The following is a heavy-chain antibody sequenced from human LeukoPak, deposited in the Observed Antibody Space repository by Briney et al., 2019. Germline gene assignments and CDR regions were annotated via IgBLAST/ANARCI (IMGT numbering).Heavy chain of an antibody. D-gene: IGHD3-10*01. CDR2: ISGSGGST. V-gene: IGHV3-23*01. CDR3: AKDGITMVRGVIRPYYYYGMDV. CDR1: GFTFSSYA. J-gene: IGHJ6*04. Sequence: GGSLRLSCAASGFTFSSYAMSWVRQAPGKGLEWVSAISGSGGSTYYADSVKGRFTISRDNSKNTLYLQMNSLRAEDTAVDYCAKDGITMVRGVIRPYYYYGMDVWGKGTTVTVSS.